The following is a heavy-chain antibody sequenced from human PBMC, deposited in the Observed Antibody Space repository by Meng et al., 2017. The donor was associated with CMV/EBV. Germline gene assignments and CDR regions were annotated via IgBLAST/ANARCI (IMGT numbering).Heavy chain of an antibody. CDR1: GFTFSSYA. CDR3: ARGSYCSSTSCYKTGYYGMDV. D-gene: IGHD2-2*02. Sequence: GESLKISCAASGFTFSSYAMHWVRQAPGKGLEWVAVISYDGSNKYYAESVKGRFTISRDNSKNTLYLQMNSLRAEDTAVYYCARGSYCSSTSCYKTGYYGMDVWGQGTTVTVSS. CDR2: ISYDGSNK. J-gene: IGHJ6*02. V-gene: IGHV3-30-3*01.